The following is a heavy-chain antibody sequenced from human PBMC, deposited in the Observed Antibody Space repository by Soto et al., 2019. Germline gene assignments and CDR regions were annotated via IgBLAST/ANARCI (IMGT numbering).Heavy chain of an antibody. V-gene: IGHV3-9*01. D-gene: IGHD3-9*01. Sequence: VQLVESGGGLVQPGRSLRLSCAASGFTFDDYAMHWVRQAPGKGLEWVSGISWNSGSIGYADSVKGRFTISRDNAKNSLYLQMNSLRAEDTALYYCAKESAGYYYFDYWGQGTLVTVSS. J-gene: IGHJ4*02. CDR2: ISWNSGSI. CDR3: AKESAGYYYFDY. CDR1: GFTFDDYA.